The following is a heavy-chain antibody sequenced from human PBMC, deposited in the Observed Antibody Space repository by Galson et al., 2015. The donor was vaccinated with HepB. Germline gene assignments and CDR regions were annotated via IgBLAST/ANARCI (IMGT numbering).Heavy chain of an antibody. CDR1: GYSFTNYW. D-gene: IGHD6-19*01. CDR3: ARVVDFSSGWLSARLDP. Sequence: QSGAEVKKPGESLKISCKGSGYSFTNYWIGWVRQMPGKGLEWMGIIYPGDSDTRYSPSFQGQVTISADKSISTAYLQWSSLKASDTAMYYCARVVDFSSGWLSARLDPWGQGTLVTVSS. V-gene: IGHV5-51*01. CDR2: IYPGDSDT. J-gene: IGHJ5*02.